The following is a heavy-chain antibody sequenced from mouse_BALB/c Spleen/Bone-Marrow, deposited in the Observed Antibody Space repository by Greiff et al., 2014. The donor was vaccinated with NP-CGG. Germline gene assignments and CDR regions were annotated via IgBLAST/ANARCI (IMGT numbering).Heavy chain of an antibody. V-gene: IGHV1S56*01. CDR3: ARNGNYRYAMDY. D-gene: IGHD2-1*01. CDR2: IYPGDGST. J-gene: IGHJ4*01. Sequence: VQGVESGPELVKPGALVKISCKASGYTFTSYDINWVKQRPGQGLEWIGWIYPGDGSTKYNEKFKGKATLTADKSSSTAHMQLSSLTSENSAVYFCARNGNYRYAMDYWGQGTSVTVSS. CDR1: GYTFTSYD.